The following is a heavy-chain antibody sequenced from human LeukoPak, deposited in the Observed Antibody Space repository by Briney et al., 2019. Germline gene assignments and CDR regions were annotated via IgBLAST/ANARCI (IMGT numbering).Heavy chain of an antibody. Sequence: ASVKVSCKASGYTFTSCGISWVRQAPGQGLEWMGWISAYNGNTNYAQKLQGRVTITADESTSTAYMELSSLRSEDTAVYYCARERNSGSYSWGQGTLVTVSS. CDR1: GYTFTSCG. CDR3: ARERNSGSYS. J-gene: IGHJ4*02. CDR2: ISAYNGNT. D-gene: IGHD1-26*01. V-gene: IGHV1-18*01.